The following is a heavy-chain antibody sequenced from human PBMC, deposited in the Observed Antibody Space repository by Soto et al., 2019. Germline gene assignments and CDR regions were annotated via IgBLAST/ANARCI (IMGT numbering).Heavy chain of an antibody. Sequence: EVQLVESGGGLVKPGGSLRLSCAASGFTFSSYSMNWVRQAPGKGLEWVSSISSSSSYIYYADSVKGRFTISRDNAKNSLYLQMNSLRAEDTAVYYCASKQLNYYYGMDVWGQGTTVTVSS. V-gene: IGHV3-21*01. CDR2: ISSSSSYI. CDR1: GFTFSSYS. CDR3: ASKQLNYYYGMDV. J-gene: IGHJ6*02. D-gene: IGHD6-6*01.